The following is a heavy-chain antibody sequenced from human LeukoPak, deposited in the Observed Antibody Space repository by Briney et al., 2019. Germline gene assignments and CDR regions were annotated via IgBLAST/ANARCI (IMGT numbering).Heavy chain of an antibody. V-gene: IGHV3-7*01. CDR2: IKNDGSEK. D-gene: IGHD6-13*01. J-gene: IGHJ4*02. Sequence: GGSLRLSCAASGFTFNTYWMSWVRQAPGKGLEWVANIKNDGSEKYYVDSVKGRFTISRDNAENSLYLQMNSLRAEDTAVYYCTRDEASSSWDDFDYWGQGTLVTVSS. CDR3: TRDEASSSWDDFDY. CDR1: GFTFNTYW.